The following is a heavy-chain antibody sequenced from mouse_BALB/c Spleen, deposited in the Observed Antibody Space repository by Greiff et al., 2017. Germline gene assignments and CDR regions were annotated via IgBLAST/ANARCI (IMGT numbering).Heavy chain of an antibody. D-gene: IGHD2-2*01. CDR1: GFSLTSYG. CDR2: IWSDGST. V-gene: IGHV2-6-2*01. J-gene: IGHJ4*01. CDR3: ARHGGYRGAMDY. Sequence: QVQLQQSGPDLVAPSQSLSITCTVSGFSLTSYGVHWVRQPPGKGLEWLVVIWSDGSTTYNSALKSRLSISKDNSKSQVFLKMNSLQTDDTAMYYCARHGGYRGAMDYWDQGTSVTVSS.